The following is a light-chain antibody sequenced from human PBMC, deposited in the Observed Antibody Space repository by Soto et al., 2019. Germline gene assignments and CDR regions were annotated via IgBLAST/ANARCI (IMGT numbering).Light chain of an antibody. V-gene: IGKV4-1*01. CDR2: WAS. CDR1: QSVLYSSNNKNY. CDR3: QQYYSTPLT. Sequence: DIVMTQSPDSLAVSLGERATINCKSSQSVLYSSNNKNYLAWYQQKPGQPPKLLIYWASTRESGDPDRFSGSASGTDFTLTISSLQAEDVAVYYCQQYYSTPLTFGQGTKVEIK. J-gene: IGKJ1*01.